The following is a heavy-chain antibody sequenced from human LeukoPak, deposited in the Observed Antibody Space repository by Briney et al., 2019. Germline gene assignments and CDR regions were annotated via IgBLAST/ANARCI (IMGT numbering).Heavy chain of an antibody. J-gene: IGHJ4*02. CDR1: GFTFNSYW. Sequence: GGSLRLSCAASGFTFNSYWMTWVRQAPGKGLESVANIKEDGSEKYYVDSMKGRFTISRDNAKNSLYLQMNSLRAEDTAVYYCARVGSGYALDCWGQGTLVTVSS. CDR3: ARVGSGYALDC. V-gene: IGHV3-7*01. CDR2: IKEDGSEK. D-gene: IGHD5-12*01.